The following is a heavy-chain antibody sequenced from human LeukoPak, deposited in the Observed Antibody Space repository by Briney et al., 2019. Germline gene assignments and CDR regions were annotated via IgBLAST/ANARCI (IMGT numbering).Heavy chain of an antibody. D-gene: IGHD4-11*01. CDR1: GFIFSHHG. CDR3: ARDAQRGFDYSNSLKY. Sequence: PGGSLRLSCAASGFIFSHHGMHWVRQAPGKGLEWVAVIWSDGTNRFYGGSVKGRFTISRDNSQNAVFLQMNSLRVEDTAMYNCARDAQRGFDYSNSLKYWGHGTLVTVSS. J-gene: IGHJ4*01. CDR2: IWSDGTNR. V-gene: IGHV3-33*01.